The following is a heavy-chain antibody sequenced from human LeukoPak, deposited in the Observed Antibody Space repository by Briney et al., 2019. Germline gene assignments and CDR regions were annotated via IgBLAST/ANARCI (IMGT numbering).Heavy chain of an antibody. CDR2: IYYSGST. Sequence: PSETLSLTCSVSDDSIRSRSYYWGWIRQPPGKGLEWIGSIYYSGSTYYNPSLKSRVTISVDTSKNQFSLKLSSVTAADTAVYYCARIHPEGLGGAGVDYWGQGTLVTVSS. V-gene: IGHV4-39*01. D-gene: IGHD3-16*01. CDR1: DDSIRSRSYY. CDR3: ARIHPEGLGGAGVDY. J-gene: IGHJ4*02.